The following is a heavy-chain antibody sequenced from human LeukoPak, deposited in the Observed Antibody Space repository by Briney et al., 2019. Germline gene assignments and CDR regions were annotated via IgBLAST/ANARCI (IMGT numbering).Heavy chain of an antibody. CDR3: AKDLSAAYYYYYGMDV. D-gene: IGHD6-13*01. CDR1: GFTFSSYA. J-gene: IGHJ6*02. Sequence: GGSLRLSCAASGFTFSSYAMSWVRQAPGKGLEWVSAISGSGGSTDYADSGKGRFTISRDNSKNTLYLQMNSLRAEDTAVYYCAKDLSAAYYYYYGMDVWGQGTTVTVSS. CDR2: ISGSGGST. V-gene: IGHV3-23*01.